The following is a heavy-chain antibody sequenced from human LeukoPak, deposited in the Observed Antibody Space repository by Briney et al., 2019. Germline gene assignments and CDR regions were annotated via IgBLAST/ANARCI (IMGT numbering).Heavy chain of an antibody. V-gene: IGHV3-23*01. CDR3: AKDRGRYSSGWYYFDY. Sequence: GGSLRLSCAASGFTFTSSAMSWVRQAPGKGLEWVSGISGSGGRTFYADSVKGRFTISRDNSKDTLYLQMNSLRAEDTALYYCAKDRGRYSSGWYYFDYWGQGTLVTVSS. CDR2: ISGSGGRT. J-gene: IGHJ4*02. D-gene: IGHD6-19*01. CDR1: GFTFTSSA.